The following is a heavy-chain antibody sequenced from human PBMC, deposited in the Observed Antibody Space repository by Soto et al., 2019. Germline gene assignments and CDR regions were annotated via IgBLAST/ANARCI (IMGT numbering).Heavy chain of an antibody. CDR1: GFTFSSYG. CDR3: ARGTGYCSASSCPWGGVDY. D-gene: IGHD2-15*01. V-gene: IGHV3-48*01. Sequence: GGSLRLSCAASGFTFSSYGMNWVRQVPGKGLEWVSYISSSSRTIYHADSVKGRFTVSRDNAKNSLYLQMNSLRAEDTAVYYCARGTGYCSASSCPWGGVDYWGQGTLVTVSS. J-gene: IGHJ4*02. CDR2: ISSSSRTI.